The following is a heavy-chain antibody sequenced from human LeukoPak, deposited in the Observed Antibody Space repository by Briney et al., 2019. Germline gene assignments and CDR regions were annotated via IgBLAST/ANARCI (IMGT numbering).Heavy chain of an antibody. Sequence: SSETLSLTCAVSGGSISSSNWWSWVRQPPGKGLEWIGEIYHSGSTNYNPSLKSRVTISVDKSKNQFSLKLSSVTAADTAVYYCARDIRIVGATRFDYWGQGTLVTVSS. CDR3: ARDIRIVGATRFDY. D-gene: IGHD1-26*01. CDR2: IYHSGST. V-gene: IGHV4-4*02. J-gene: IGHJ4*02. CDR1: GGSISSSNW.